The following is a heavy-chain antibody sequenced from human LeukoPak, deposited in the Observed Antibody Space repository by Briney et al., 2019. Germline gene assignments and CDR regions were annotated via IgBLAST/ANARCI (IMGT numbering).Heavy chain of an antibody. CDR1: GLTFISYG. J-gene: IGHJ4*01. Sequence: GRSLRLSCAASGLTFISYGMHWVRQAPGKGLEWAAVISYDGSNKYYADSVKGRFTISRDNSKNTLYLQMNSLRAEDTAVYYCATAVAGTCFDYWGHGTLVTVSS. CDR2: ISYDGSNK. V-gene: IGHV3-30*03. D-gene: IGHD6-19*01. CDR3: ATAVAGTCFDY.